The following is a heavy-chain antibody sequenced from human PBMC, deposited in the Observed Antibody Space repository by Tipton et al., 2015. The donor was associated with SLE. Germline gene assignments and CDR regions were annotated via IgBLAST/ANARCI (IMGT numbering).Heavy chain of an antibody. J-gene: IGHJ4*02. Sequence: GSLRLSCAASGFTFSSYSMNWVRQAPGKGLEWVSSISSSSSYIYYADSVKGRFTISRDNAKSTLYLQMNSLGAEDTAVYYCARAKSNWGWEYYFDYWGQGTLVTVSS. CDR3: ARAKSNWGWEYYFDY. D-gene: IGHD7-27*01. V-gene: IGHV3-21*01. CDR1: GFTFSSYS. CDR2: ISSSSSYI.